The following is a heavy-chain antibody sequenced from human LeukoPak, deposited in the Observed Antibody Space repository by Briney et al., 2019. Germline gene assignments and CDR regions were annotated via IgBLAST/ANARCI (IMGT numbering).Heavy chain of an antibody. Sequence: PSETLSLTCAVYGGSFSGYYWSWIRQPPGKGLEWIGEINHSGSTNYTPSLKSRVTISVDASKSQFSLKLTSVTAADTAVYYCARGRDGDYAPYHYYGMDVWGQGTTVTVSS. CDR3: ARGRDGDYAPYHYYGMDV. V-gene: IGHV4-34*01. CDR1: GGSFSGYY. J-gene: IGHJ6*02. CDR2: INHSGST. D-gene: IGHD4-17*01.